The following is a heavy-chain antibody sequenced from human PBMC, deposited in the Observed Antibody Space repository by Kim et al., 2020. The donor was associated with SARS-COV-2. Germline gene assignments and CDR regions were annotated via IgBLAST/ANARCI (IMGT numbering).Heavy chain of an antibody. Sequence: SETLSLTCTVSGGSISSSSYYWGWIRQPPGKGLEWIGSIYYSGSTYYNPSLKSRVTISVDTSKNQFSLKLSSVTAADTAVYYCASLRITIFGVVMSGVDVWGQGTTVTVSS. V-gene: IGHV4-39*01. CDR2: IYYSGST. CDR3: ASLRITIFGVVMSGVDV. D-gene: IGHD3-3*01. J-gene: IGHJ6*02. CDR1: GGSISSSSYY.